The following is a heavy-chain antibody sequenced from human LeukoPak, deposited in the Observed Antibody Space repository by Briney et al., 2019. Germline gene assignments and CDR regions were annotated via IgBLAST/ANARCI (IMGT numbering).Heavy chain of an antibody. CDR1: GFTFSSYS. J-gene: IGHJ4*02. CDR3: ARALTSSTSRELDY. V-gene: IGHV3-21*01. CDR2: ISSSSSYI. D-gene: IGHD2-2*01. Sequence: PGGSLRLSCAASGFTFSSYSMNWVRQAPGKGLEWVSSISSSSSYIYYADSVKGRFTISRDNAKNSLYLQMNSLRAEDTAVYYCARALTSSTSRELDYWGQGTLVTVSS.